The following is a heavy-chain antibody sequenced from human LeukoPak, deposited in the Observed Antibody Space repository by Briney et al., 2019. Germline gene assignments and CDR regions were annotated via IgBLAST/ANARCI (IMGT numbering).Heavy chain of an antibody. CDR3: VAATPFGWFDP. Sequence: PSETLSLTCNVSGGSISSGGYYWSWIRQHPGKGLEWIGYIYYSGSTYYNPSLKSRVTISVDTSKNQFSLKLSSVTAADTAVYYCVAATPFGWFDPWGQGTLVTVSS. D-gene: IGHD2-15*01. J-gene: IGHJ5*02. V-gene: IGHV4-31*03. CDR2: IYYSGST. CDR1: GGSISSGGYY.